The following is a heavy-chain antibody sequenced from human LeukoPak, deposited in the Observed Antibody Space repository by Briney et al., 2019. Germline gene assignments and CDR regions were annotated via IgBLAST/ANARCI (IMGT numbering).Heavy chain of an antibody. Sequence: PGGSLRLSCAASGFTFSSSAMTGGRWAPGRGRGGGEVISYDGSNKYYAASVQGRLTISRDNSKTTLSPQMNSLRAEDTAVYYCARDGGLPGKPYWYFDLWGRGTLVTVSS. J-gene: IGHJ2*01. CDR2: ISYDGSNK. D-gene: IGHD1-26*01. V-gene: IGHV3-30-3*01. CDR3: ARDGGLPGKPYWYFDL. CDR1: GFTFSSSA.